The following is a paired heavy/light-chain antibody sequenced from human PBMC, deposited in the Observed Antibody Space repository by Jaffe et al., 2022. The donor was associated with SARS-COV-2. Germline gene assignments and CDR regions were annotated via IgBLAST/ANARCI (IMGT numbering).Heavy chain of an antibody. Sequence: QVQLVESGGGLVKPGGSLRLSCAASGFTFSDYYMSWIRQAPGKGLEWVSYISSSGSTIYYADSVKGRFTISRDNAKNSLYLQMNSLRAEDTAVYYCARGETPAAMRLGGYYYMDVWGKGTTVTVSS. D-gene: IGHD2-2*01. CDR1: GFTFSDYY. CDR2: ISSSGSTI. CDR3: ARGETPAAMRLGGYYYMDV. V-gene: IGHV3-11*01. J-gene: IGHJ6*03.
Light chain of an antibody. CDR2: AAS. V-gene: IGKV1-8*01. CDR1: QGISSY. Sequence: AIRMTQSPSSFSASTGDRVTITCRASQGISSYLAWYQQKPGKAPKLLIYAASTLQSGVPSRFSGSGSGTDFTLTISCLQSEDFATYYCQQYYSYPPITFGQGTRLEIK. CDR3: QQYYSYPPIT. J-gene: IGKJ5*01.